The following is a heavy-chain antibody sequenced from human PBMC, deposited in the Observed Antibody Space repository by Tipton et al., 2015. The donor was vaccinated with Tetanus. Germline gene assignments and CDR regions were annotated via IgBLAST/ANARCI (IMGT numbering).Heavy chain of an antibody. D-gene: IGHD5-12*01. Sequence: QLVQSGAEVKKPGSSVKVSCKASGGTFSSYAISWVRQAPGQGLEWMGGIIPIFGTANYAQKFQGRVTITADESTSTAYMELSSVKSEDAAVYYCAVDYIVATVYFDYWGQGTLVTVSS. V-gene: IGHV1-69*01. CDR1: GGTFSSYA. J-gene: IGHJ4*02. CDR3: AVDYIVATVYFDY. CDR2: IIPIFGTA.